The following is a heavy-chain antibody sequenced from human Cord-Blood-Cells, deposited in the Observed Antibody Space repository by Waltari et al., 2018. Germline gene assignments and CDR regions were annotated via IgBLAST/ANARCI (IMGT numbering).Heavy chain of an antibody. Sequence: QLLESGGGLVQPGRYLKLSCAAHGFTFDDYSMPWVRQAPGKGLEWVSALSWNSGSIGYADSVKGRFTISRDNAKNSLYLQMNSLRAEDTALYYCAKLGTGYWGQGTLVTVSS. D-gene: IGHD7-27*01. J-gene: IGHJ4*02. CDR2: LSWNSGSI. CDR1: GFTFDDYS. CDR3: AKLGTGY. V-gene: IGHV3-9*01.